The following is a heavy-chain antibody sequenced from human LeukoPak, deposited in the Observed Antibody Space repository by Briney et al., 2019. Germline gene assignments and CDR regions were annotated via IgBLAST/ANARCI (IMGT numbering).Heavy chain of an antibody. J-gene: IGHJ6*02. CDR1: GFTFSDYY. V-gene: IGHV3-11*06. CDR2: ISSSSSYT. Sequence: GGSLRLSCAASGFTFSDYYMSWIRQAPGKGLEWVSYISSSSSYTNYADSVKGRFTISRDNAKNSLYRQMNSLRAEDTAVYYCARSGYSSGWDQFYYYGMDVWGQGTTVTVSS. D-gene: IGHD6-19*01. CDR3: ARSGYSSGWDQFYYYGMDV.